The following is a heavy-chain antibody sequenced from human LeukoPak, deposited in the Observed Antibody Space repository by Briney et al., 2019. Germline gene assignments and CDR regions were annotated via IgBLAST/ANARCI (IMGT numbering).Heavy chain of an antibody. Sequence: GGSLRLSCAASGFTLIGYWMTWVRQAPGKGLEWVANIKQDGSEKNYVDPVKGRFTISRDNAKNSLYLQMNSLRAEDTAVYYCARLRYTSSWYYFDYWGQGTLVTVSS. CDR2: IKQDGSEK. J-gene: IGHJ4*02. CDR3: ARLRYTSSWYYFDY. D-gene: IGHD6-13*01. CDR1: GFTLIGYW. V-gene: IGHV3-7*05.